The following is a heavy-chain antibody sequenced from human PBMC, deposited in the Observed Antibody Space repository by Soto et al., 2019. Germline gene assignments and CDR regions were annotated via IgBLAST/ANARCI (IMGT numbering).Heavy chain of an antibody. CDR1: GGSISSYY. Sequence: SETLSLTCTVSGGSISSYYWSWIRQPPGKGLEWIGYIYYSGSTNYNPSLKSRVTISVDTSKNQFSLKLSSVTAADTAVYYCARDRRVLRCLEWFDYYGMDVWGQGTTVTVSS. D-gene: IGHD3-3*01. CDR2: IYYSGST. V-gene: IGHV4-59*01. CDR3: ARDRRVLRCLEWFDYYGMDV. J-gene: IGHJ6*02.